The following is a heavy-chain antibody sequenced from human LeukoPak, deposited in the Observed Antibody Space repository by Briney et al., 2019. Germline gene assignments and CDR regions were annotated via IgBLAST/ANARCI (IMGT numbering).Heavy chain of an antibody. CDR1: GFTFSSYG. J-gene: IGHJ3*02. CDR2: ISGSGGST. D-gene: IGHD6-19*01. V-gene: IGHV3-23*01. Sequence: TGRSLRLSCAASGFTFSSYGMHWVRQAPGKGLEWVSAISGSGGSTYYADSVKGRFTISRDNSKNTLYLQMNSLRAEDTAVYYCAKDRSVAGSGDAFDIWGQGTMVTVSS. CDR3: AKDRSVAGSGDAFDI.